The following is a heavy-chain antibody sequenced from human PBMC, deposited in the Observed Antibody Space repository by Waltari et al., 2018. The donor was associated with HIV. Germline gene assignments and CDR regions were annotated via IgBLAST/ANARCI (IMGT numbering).Heavy chain of an antibody. CDR3: AKGRGELIEYYSYYYAMDV. J-gene: IGHJ6*02. CDR1: GFTFSNYA. D-gene: IGHD1-7*01. V-gene: IGHV3-23*01. Sequence: EVQLLESGGGLAQPGGSLRLSCAASGFTFSNYALSWVRPAPGKGLEWVSSLSGSGDSTYYADSVKGRFTISRDNSKNTLYLRMSSLRVDDTAVYYCAKGRGELIEYYSYYYAMDVWGQGTTVTVSS. CDR2: LSGSGDST.